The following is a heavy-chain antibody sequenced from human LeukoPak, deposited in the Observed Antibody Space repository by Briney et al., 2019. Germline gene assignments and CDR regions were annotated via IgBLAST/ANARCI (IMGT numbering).Heavy chain of an antibody. Sequence: PGGSLRLSCAASGFTFSSYWMSWVRQAPGKGLEWVANIKQDGSEKYYVDSVKGRFTISRDNAKNSLCLQMNSQRAEDTAVYYCARGGGNAPRPIDYWGQGTLVTVSS. CDR3: ARGGGNAPRPIDY. CDR1: GFTFSSYW. J-gene: IGHJ4*02. CDR2: IKQDGSEK. V-gene: IGHV3-7*01. D-gene: IGHD4-23*01.